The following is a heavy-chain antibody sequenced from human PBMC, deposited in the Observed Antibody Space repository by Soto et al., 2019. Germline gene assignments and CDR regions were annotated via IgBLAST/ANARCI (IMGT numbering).Heavy chain of an antibody. Sequence: GGSLRLSCAASGFTFSSYGMHWVRQAPGKGLEWVAVIWYDGSNKYYADSVKGRFTISRDNSKNTLYLQMNSLRAEDTAVYYCARDSRGFVAARRGHPPGNYWGQGTLVTVSS. V-gene: IGHV3-33*01. CDR3: ARDSRGFVAARRGHPPGNY. CDR1: GFTFSSYG. CDR2: IWYDGSNK. D-gene: IGHD2-15*01. J-gene: IGHJ4*02.